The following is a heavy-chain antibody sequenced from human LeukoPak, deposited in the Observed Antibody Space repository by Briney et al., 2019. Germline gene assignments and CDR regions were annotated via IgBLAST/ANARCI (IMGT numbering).Heavy chain of an antibody. J-gene: IGHJ4*02. V-gene: IGHV4-34*01. CDR1: GGSFSGYY. Sequence: SETLSLTCAVYGGSFSGYYWSWIRQPPGKGLEWIGEINHSGSTNYNPSLKSRVTISVDTPKNQFSLKLSSVTAADTAVYYCARDRPYYFDYWGQGTLVTVSS. CDR3: ARDRPYYFDY. CDR2: INHSGST.